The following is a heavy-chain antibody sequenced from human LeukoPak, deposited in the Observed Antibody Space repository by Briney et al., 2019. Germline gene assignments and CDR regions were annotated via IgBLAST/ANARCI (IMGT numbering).Heavy chain of an antibody. D-gene: IGHD2-8*01. V-gene: IGHV3-73*01. Sequence: GGSLRLSCAASGLTFSGSAVYWVRQASGKGLEWVGRIRDKANSYATAYAASVKGRSTISRDDSTNTAYLQMNSLKTEDTAVYFCTSLNGNEGFDYWGQGTLVTVSS. J-gene: IGHJ4*02. CDR1: GLTFSGSA. CDR2: IRDKANSYAT. CDR3: TSLNGNEGFDY.